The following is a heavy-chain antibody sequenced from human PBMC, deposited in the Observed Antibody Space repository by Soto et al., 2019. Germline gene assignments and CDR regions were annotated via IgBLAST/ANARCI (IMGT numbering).Heavy chain of an antibody. Sequence: QVQLVQSGAEVKKPWSSVKVSCKASGGTFSSYAISWVRQAPGQGLEWMGGIIPIFGTANYAQKFQGRVTSTAYESTSTAYMELSSLRSEDTAVYYWAGSGIAAAGTATEYFQHWGQGTLVTVSS. J-gene: IGHJ1*01. CDR3: AGSGIAAAGTATEYFQH. D-gene: IGHD6-13*01. CDR2: IIPIFGTA. CDR1: GGTFSSYA. V-gene: IGHV1-69*01.